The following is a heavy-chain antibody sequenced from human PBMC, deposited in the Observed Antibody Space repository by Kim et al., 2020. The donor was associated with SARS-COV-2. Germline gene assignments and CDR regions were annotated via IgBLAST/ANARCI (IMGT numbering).Heavy chain of an antibody. J-gene: IGHJ3*02. Sequence: SETLSLTCAVYGGSFSGYYWSWIRQPPGKGLEWIGEINHSGSTNYNPSLKSRVTISVDTSKNQFSLKLSSVTAADTAVYYCAASRGGVAALESPHDAFDIWGQGTMVTVSS. CDR1: GGSFSGYY. CDR3: AASRGGVAALESPHDAFDI. D-gene: IGHD3-16*01. V-gene: IGHV4-34*01. CDR2: INHSGST.